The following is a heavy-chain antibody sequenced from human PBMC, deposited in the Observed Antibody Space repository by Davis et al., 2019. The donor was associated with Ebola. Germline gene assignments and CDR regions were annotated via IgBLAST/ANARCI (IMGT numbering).Heavy chain of an antibody. Sequence: GESLKISCAASGFTFSSSWMTWVRQAPEKWLEWVATIKADGSAKYYVDSVKGRFTISRDNVKNSLYLQMDSLRAEDTAVYYCARWASVGYWGQGTLVTVSS. J-gene: IGHJ4*02. CDR3: ARWASVGY. V-gene: IGHV3-7*01. D-gene: IGHD1-26*01. CDR1: GFTFSSSW. CDR2: IKADGSAK.